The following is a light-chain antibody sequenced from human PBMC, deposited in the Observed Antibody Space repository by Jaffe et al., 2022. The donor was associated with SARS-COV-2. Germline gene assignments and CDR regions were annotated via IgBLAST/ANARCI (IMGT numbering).Light chain of an antibody. Sequence: QSVLTQPPSVSAAPGQKVTISCSGSSSNIGNNYVSWYQQLPGTAPKVLIYENNKCPSGIPDRFSGSKSGTSATLGITGLQTGDEADYYCGTWDSSLSAGVFGGGTKLTVL. V-gene: IGLV1-51*02. CDR1: SSNIGNNY. J-gene: IGLJ3*02. CDR3: GTWDSSLSAGV. CDR2: ENN.